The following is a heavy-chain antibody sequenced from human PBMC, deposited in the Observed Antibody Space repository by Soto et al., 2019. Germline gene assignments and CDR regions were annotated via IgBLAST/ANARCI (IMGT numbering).Heavy chain of an antibody. CDR1: GGTFSSYV. V-gene: IGHV1-69*01. Sequence: CKTAGGTFSSYVIGWVRQAPGQGLEWMGGIIPIFGTANYAQKFQGRVTITADESTSTAYMELSSLRSEDTAVYYCARSIAPPYGMDVWGQGTTVTVFS. CDR2: IIPIFGTA. J-gene: IGHJ6*02. D-gene: IGHD6-6*01. CDR3: ARSIAPPYGMDV.